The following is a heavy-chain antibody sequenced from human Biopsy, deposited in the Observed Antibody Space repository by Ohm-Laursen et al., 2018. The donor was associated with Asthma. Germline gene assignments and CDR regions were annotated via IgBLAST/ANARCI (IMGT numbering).Heavy chain of an antibody. J-gene: IGHJ6*02. V-gene: IGHV4-39*01. Sequence: TLSLTCGLSSGSGGYMRSGNYYWGWIRQPPGKGLEWIGSIYYSGTTYYNPSLECRVTVSAATSKNHFSLKLISVTAADTAVYYCVRGSSSWHHGPFHYYYGLDVWGQGTTATVSS. CDR3: VRGSSSWHHGPFHYYYGLDV. CDR1: GGYMRSGNYY. D-gene: IGHD6-13*01. CDR2: IYYSGTT.